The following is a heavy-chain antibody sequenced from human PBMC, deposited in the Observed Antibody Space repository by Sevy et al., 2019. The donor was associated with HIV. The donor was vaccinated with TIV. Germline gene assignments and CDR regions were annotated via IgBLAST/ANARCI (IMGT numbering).Heavy chain of an antibody. CDR1: GGSISSGSYY. D-gene: IGHD3-9*01. Sequence: SETLSLTCTVSGGSISSGSYYWSWIRQPAGKGLEWIGRIYTSGSTNYNPSLKSRVTMSVDTSKNQFSLKLSSVTAAGTAVYYCARDGFDWWGKYYYYYGMDVWGQGTTVTVSS. V-gene: IGHV4-61*02. CDR3: ARDGFDWWGKYYYYYGMDV. J-gene: IGHJ6*02. CDR2: IYTSGST.